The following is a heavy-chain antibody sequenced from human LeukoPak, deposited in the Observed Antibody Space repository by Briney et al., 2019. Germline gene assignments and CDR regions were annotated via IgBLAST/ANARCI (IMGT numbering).Heavy chain of an antibody. V-gene: IGHV1-2*02. CDR1: GYTFTGYY. CDR3: ARSTRYNWNDDY. CDR2: INPNSGGT. Sequence: GASVRLSCKASGYTFTGYYMHWVRQAPGQGLEWMGWINPNSGGTNYAQKFQGRVTMTRDTSISTAYMELSRLRSDDTAVYYCARSTRYNWNDDYWGQGTLASVSS. J-gene: IGHJ4*02. D-gene: IGHD1-1*01.